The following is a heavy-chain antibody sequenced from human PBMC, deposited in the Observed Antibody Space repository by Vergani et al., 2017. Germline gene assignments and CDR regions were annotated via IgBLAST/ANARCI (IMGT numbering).Heavy chain of an antibody. CDR3: ASDTHSGQRADR. CDR1: GASVNSYY. Sequence: QVKLQESGPGLVKPSETLSLTCTVSGASVNSYYWSWIRQPPGKGLEWIGSIYHSGSTYYNPSLKSRVTISVDTSKNQFSLTLTSVTAADTAVYYCASDTHSGQRADRWGQGILVTVTS. J-gene: IGHJ5*02. CDR2: IYHSGST. V-gene: IGHV4-59*02. D-gene: IGHD6-19*01.